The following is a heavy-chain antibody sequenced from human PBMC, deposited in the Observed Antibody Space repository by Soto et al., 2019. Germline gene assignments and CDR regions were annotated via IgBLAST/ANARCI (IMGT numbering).Heavy chain of an antibody. CDR1: GGTFSSYA. Sequence: SVKVSCKASGGTFSSYAISWVRQAPGQGLEWMGGIIPIFGTANYAQKFQGRLTITADKSTSTAYMELSSLRSEDTAVYYCARLIGYCSSTSCYTKIAARSIGMDVWGQGTTVTVSS. V-gene: IGHV1-69*06. D-gene: IGHD2-2*02. J-gene: IGHJ6*02. CDR3: ARLIGYCSSTSCYTKIAARSIGMDV. CDR2: IIPIFGTA.